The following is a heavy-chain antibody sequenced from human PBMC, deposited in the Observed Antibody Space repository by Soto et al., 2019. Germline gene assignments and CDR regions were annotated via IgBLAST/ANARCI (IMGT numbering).Heavy chain of an antibody. J-gene: IGHJ4*02. CDR3: AFGNLSYYFDF. CDR2: IWYDGSDK. CDR1: GFTFRGFG. V-gene: IGHV3-33*01. D-gene: IGHD3-16*01. Sequence: GGPLRLSCAASGFTFRGFGMPCVRQAPGKGLEWVAIIWYDGSDKYYADSVKGRFTISRDNSKNTLYLQINSLRAEDTAVYHCAFGNLSYYFDFRGQGTPVTVSS.